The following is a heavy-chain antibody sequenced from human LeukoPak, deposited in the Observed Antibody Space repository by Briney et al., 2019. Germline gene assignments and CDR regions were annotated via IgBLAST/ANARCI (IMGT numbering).Heavy chain of an antibody. J-gene: IGHJ4*02. CDR1: GYSFTGYY. CDR2: INPNSGGT. CDR3: ARPVFCSSTSCPFDY. V-gene: IGHV1-2*02. Sequence: ASVKVSCKASGYSFTGYYMHWVRQAPGQGLEWMGGINPNSGGTNYAQKFQGRVTMTRDTSISTAYMELSRLRSDDTAVYYCARPVFCSSTSCPFDYWGQGTLVTVSS. D-gene: IGHD2-2*01.